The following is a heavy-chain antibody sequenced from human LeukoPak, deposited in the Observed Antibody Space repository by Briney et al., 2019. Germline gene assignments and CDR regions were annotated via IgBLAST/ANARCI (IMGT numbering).Heavy chain of an antibody. V-gene: IGHV1-24*01. Sequence: ASVKVSCKVSGYSLTELSMDGVRQAPGKGLEWMGGFDPEDGETLYAQKLQGRVTLTEDTSTDTAYMELSSLRSEDTAVYFCATSFMVRGSLDYWGQGTLVTVSS. J-gene: IGHJ4*02. CDR3: ATSFMVRGSLDY. CDR2: FDPEDGET. CDR1: GYSLTELS. D-gene: IGHD3-10*01.